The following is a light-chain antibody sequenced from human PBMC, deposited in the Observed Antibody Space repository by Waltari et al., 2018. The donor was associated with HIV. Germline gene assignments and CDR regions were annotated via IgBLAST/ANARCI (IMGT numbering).Light chain of an antibody. CDR2: EAT. CDR1: ISDVGGYNF. J-gene: IGLJ3*02. CDR3: SSYAGSSNLV. V-gene: IGLV2-8*01. Sequence: QSALTQPPSASGSPGQSVIISCTGTISDVGGYNFVSWYQQHPGKAPKLLIFEATKRPSGVPDRFSGSKSGNTASLTVSGLQAEDEADYYCSSYAGSSNLVFGGGTKLTVL.